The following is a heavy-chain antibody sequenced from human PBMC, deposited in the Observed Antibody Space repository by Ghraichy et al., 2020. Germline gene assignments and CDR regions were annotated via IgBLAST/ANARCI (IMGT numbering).Heavy chain of an antibody. D-gene: IGHD5-18*01. CDR2: IYSSGST. CDR1: GGSISSNY. J-gene: IGHJ6*02. Sequence: SETLSLTCTVSGGSISSNYWSWIRQPPGKGLEWIGYIYSSGSTNYNPPLKSRVTISVDTSKNQVSLKLNSVTAADTAVYYCARRLSGGHNYGLMDVWGQGTTVTVSS. V-gene: IGHV4-4*09. CDR3: ARRLSGGHNYGLMDV.